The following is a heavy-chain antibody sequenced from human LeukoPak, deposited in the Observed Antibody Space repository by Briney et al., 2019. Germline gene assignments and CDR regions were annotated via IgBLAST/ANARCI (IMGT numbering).Heavy chain of an antibody. Sequence: PSETLSLTCTVSGYSISSGYYWGWIRQPPGKGLEGIGSIYHSGSTYYNPSLKSRVTISVDTSKNQFSLKLSSVTAADTAVYYCARDRLAGQQLDFDYWGQGTLVTVSS. J-gene: IGHJ4*02. CDR3: ARDRLAGQQLDFDY. V-gene: IGHV4-38-2*02. CDR2: IYHSGST. CDR1: GYSISSGYY. D-gene: IGHD6-13*01.